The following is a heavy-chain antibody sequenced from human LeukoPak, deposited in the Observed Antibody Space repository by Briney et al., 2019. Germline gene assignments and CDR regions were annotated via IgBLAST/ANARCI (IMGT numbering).Heavy chain of an antibody. CDR2: AYYRPKRYI. CDR3: ASGAGRGGKNFDY. J-gene: IGHJ4*02. D-gene: IGHD3-10*01. V-gene: IGHV6-1*01. CDR1: GDILSGSPAV. Sequence: QTLSLTCVISGDILSGSPAVWNWIRQSPSRGLEWLGRAYYRPKRYIDYAVSVKGRLTITPDTSKNEFSLQLNSVTPEDTAVYYCASGAGRGGKNFDYWGQGTLVTVSS.